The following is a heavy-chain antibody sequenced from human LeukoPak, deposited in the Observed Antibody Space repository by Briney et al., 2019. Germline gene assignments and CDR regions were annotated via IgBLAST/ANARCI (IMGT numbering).Heavy chain of an antibody. CDR1: GGSFSGYY. CDR2: INHSGST. J-gene: IGHJ4*02. Sequence: PSETLSLTCAVYGGSFSGYYWSWIRQPPGKGLEWLGKINHSGSTNYNPSLQSRVTISVDTSKNQFSLRLSSVTAADTAVYYCARGLGRGSWYTDYWGQGTLVTVS. D-gene: IGHD6-13*01. V-gene: IGHV4-34*01. CDR3: ARGLGRGSWYTDY.